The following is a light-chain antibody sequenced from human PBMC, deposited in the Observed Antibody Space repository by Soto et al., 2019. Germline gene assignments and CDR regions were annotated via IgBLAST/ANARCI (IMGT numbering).Light chain of an antibody. Sequence: EIVMTQSPATLSVSPGERATLSCRASQSVSSNLAWYQQKPGQAPRLLIYGASTRVTGIPARFSGSGSGTEFTLTISSLQSEDFAVYYCQQYNDWPPCTFGGGTKVEIK. J-gene: IGKJ4*01. V-gene: IGKV3-15*01. CDR2: GAS. CDR3: QQYNDWPPCT. CDR1: QSVSSN.